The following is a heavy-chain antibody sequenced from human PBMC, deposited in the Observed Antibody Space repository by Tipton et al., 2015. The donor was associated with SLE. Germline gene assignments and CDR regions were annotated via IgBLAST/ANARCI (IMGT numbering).Heavy chain of an antibody. CDR1: GGSISSHY. Sequence: TLSLTCTVSGGSISSHYWSWIRRPPGKGLEWIGYIYYSGSTNYNPSLKSRVTISVDTSKNQFSLKLSSVTAADTAVYYCARTPHIVATIWGAFDIWGQGTMVTVSS. J-gene: IGHJ3*02. D-gene: IGHD5-12*01. V-gene: IGHV4-59*11. CDR3: ARTPHIVATIWGAFDI. CDR2: IYYSGST.